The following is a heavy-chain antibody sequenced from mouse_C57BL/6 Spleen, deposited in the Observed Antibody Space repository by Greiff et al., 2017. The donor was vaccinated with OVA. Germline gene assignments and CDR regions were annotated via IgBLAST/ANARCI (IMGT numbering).Heavy chain of an antibody. D-gene: IGHD1-1*01. Sequence: VKLQESGAELMKPGASVKLSCKATGYTFTGYWIEWVKQRPGHGLEWIGEILPGSGSTNYNEKFKGKATFTADTSSNTAYMQLSSLTTEDSAIYYCARSVITTVVATRGFAYWGQGTLVTVSA. CDR3: ARSVITTVVATRGFAY. J-gene: IGHJ3*01. V-gene: IGHV1-9*01. CDR2: ILPGSGST. CDR1: GYTFTGYW.